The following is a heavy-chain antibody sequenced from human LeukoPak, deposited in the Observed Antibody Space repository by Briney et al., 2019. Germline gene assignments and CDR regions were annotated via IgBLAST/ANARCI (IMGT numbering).Heavy chain of an antibody. Sequence: TGGSLRLSCAASGFTFSSFSMNWVRQAPGKGLEWVSFISSSSTYIYYADSVKGRFTSSRDNAKNSLYLQMNSLRAEDTAVYYCARERIAKAATPVNDHWGQGILVTVSS. CDR1: GFTFSSFS. V-gene: IGHV3-21*01. CDR2: ISSSSTYI. J-gene: IGHJ4*02. D-gene: IGHD6-19*01. CDR3: ARERIAKAATPVNDH.